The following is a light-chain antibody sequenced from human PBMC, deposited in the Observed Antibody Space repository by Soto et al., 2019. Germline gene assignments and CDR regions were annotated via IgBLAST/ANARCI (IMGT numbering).Light chain of an antibody. CDR1: QSVSSSY. CDR2: GAS. Sequence: EIVLTQSPGTLSLSPGERATLSCRASQSVSSSYLAWYQQKPGQAPRLLIYGASSRAPVIPDRFSGSGSGTDFTLTSSRLEPEDFADYYCQQYGSSLVTFGQGTKVEIK. V-gene: IGKV3-20*01. CDR3: QQYGSSLVT. J-gene: IGKJ1*01.